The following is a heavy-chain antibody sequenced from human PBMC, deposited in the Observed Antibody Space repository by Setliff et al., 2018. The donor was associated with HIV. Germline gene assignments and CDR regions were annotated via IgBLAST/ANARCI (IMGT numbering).Heavy chain of an antibody. Sequence: PGGSLRLSCSASGFTFSGSALHWVRQASGKGLEWVGRIKTKPNSYATAHAESVKGRFTISRDDSQNTAYLQMNSLRTEDTAVYYCARDLWYDGYFDYWGQGTLVTVSS. CDR3: ARDLWYDGYFDY. CDR1: GFTFSGSA. CDR2: IKTKPNSYAT. V-gene: IGHV3-73*01. J-gene: IGHJ4*02. D-gene: IGHD3-3*01.